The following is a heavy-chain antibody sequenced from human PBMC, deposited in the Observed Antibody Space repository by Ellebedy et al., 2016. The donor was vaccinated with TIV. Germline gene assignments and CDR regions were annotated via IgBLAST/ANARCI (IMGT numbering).Heavy chain of an antibody. Sequence: GESLKISCAASGFTFSSYAMHWVRQAPGKGLEWVAVIWYDGSNKYYAGSVKGRFTISRDNSKNTLYLQMNSLRAEDTAVYYCAKVATMIVRVTYFDYWGQGALVTVSS. CDR1: GFTFSSYA. D-gene: IGHD3-22*01. V-gene: IGHV3-30*04. J-gene: IGHJ4*02. CDR2: IWYDGSNK. CDR3: AKVATMIVRVTYFDY.